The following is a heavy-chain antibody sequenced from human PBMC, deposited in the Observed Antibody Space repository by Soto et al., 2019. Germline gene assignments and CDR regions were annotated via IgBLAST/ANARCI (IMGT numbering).Heavy chain of an antibody. J-gene: IGHJ3*02. V-gene: IGHV1-2*02. CDR3: ARDSHYDILTGYSRNAFDI. CDR1: GYTFTGHY. D-gene: IGHD3-9*01. CDR2: IYPNTGGT. Sequence: ASVKVSCKASGYTFTGHYIHWVRQAPGQGLEWVGWIYPNTGGTNYAQRFQGRVTMTRDTSISTVYMELSRLRSDDTAVYYCARDSHYDILTGYSRNAFDIWGQGTTVTVSS.